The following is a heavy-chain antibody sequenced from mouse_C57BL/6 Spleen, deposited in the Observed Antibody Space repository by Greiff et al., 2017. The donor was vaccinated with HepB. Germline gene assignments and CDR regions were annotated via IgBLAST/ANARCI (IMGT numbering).Heavy chain of an antibody. Sequence: VKVVESGAELVRPGASVTLSCKASGYTFTDYEMHWVKQTPVHGLEWIGAIDPETGGTAYNQKFKGKAILTADKSSSTAYMELRSLTSEDSAVYYCTTGWYYAMDYWGQGTSVTVSS. V-gene: IGHV1-15*01. D-gene: IGHD1-1*02. J-gene: IGHJ4*01. CDR2: IDPETGGT. CDR3: TTGWYYAMDY. CDR1: GYTFTDYE.